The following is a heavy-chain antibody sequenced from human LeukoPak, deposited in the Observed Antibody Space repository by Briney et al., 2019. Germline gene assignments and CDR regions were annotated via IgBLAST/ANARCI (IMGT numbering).Heavy chain of an antibody. Sequence: SGTLSLTCAVSGGSISSSNWWSWVRQPPGKGLEWIGEIYHSGSTNYNPSLKSRVTISVDKSKNQFSLKLSSVTAADTAVYYCARAPGYCSSTSCYHGSYYYYYMDVWGKGTTVTVSS. V-gene: IGHV4-4*02. CDR1: GGSISSSNW. CDR3: ARAPGYCSSTSCYHGSYYYYYMDV. J-gene: IGHJ6*03. D-gene: IGHD2-2*01. CDR2: IYHSGST.